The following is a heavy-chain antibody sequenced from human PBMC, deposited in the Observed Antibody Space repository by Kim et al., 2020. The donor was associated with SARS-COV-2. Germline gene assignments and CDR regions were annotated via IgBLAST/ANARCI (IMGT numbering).Heavy chain of an antibody. CDR3: VRQNNGKNAFDY. Sequence: YSHLSLRSRVTISIETSKNQFSLKLTSVTAADTAVFYCVRQNNGKNAFDYWGQGTLVTVSS. V-gene: IGHV4-39*01. J-gene: IGHJ4*02. D-gene: IGHD1-20*01.